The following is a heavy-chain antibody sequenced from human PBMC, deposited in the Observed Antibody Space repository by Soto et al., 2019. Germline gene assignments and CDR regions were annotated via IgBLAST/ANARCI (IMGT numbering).Heavy chain of an antibody. CDR1: GLTFSNYS. V-gene: IGHV3-23*01. D-gene: IGHD3-9*01. Sequence: EVQLLESGGGLVHPGGSLKLSCAASGLTFSNYSMVWVRQAPGKRLEWVSAISGSSSHTSYADSGKGRFTISRDNSRSTLYQQMDVLCAENQAVQCCTKDSPDWLCHGLDIWGEGTMVTVAS. CDR2: ISGSSSHT. J-gene: IGHJ3*02. CDR3: TKDSPDWLCHGLDI.